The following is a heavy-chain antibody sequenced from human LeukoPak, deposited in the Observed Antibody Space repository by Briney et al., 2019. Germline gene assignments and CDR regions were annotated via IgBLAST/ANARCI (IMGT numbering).Heavy chain of an antibody. CDR3: ARDVYAVSSSGYHGDY. J-gene: IGHJ4*02. CDR1: TFTFSSYG. CDR2: IRYDGSNK. Sequence: QSGGSLRLSCIGSTFTFSSYGMHWVRQAPGKGLEWVAFIRYDGSNKYYADSVKGRFAISRDNSKNTLYLQMNSLRVEDTAVYYCARDVYAVSSSGYHGDYWGQGTLVTVSS. D-gene: IGHD3-22*01. V-gene: IGHV3-30*02.